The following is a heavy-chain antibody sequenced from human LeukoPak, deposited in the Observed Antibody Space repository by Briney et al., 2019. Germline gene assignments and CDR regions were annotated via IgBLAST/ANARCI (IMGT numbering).Heavy chain of an antibody. CDR2: INSDGSST. D-gene: IGHD6-13*01. CDR3: ARDGSSWSNWLDP. CDR1: GFTLSSYW. J-gene: IGHJ5*02. Sequence: GGSLRLSCAASGFTLSSYWMHWVRQAPGKGLVWVSRINSDGSSTSYAGSVKGRFTISRDNPKNTLYLQMNSLRAEDTAVYYCARDGSSWSNWLDPWGQGTLVTVSS. V-gene: IGHV3-74*01.